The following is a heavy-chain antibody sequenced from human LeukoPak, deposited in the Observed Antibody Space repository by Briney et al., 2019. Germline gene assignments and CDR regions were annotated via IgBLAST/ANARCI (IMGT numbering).Heavy chain of an antibody. D-gene: IGHD2-15*01. Sequence: ASVKVSCKASGYTFTSYDINWVRQATGQGLEWMGWMNPNSGNTGYAQKFQGRVTITADESTSTAYMELSSLRSEDTAVYYCAGSRVGCSGGSCYSAYYYYYYMDVWGKGTTVTVSS. J-gene: IGHJ6*03. V-gene: IGHV1-8*03. CDR3: AGSRVGCSGGSCYSAYYYYYYMDV. CDR1: GYTFTSYD. CDR2: MNPNSGNT.